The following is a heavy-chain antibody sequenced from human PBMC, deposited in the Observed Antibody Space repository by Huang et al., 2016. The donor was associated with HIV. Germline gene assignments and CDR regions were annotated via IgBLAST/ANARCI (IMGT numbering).Heavy chain of an antibody. D-gene: IGHD4-17*01. CDR1: GYRFTSYW. J-gene: IGHJ4*02. CDR3: TSSVTTLGLDY. Sequence: EVQLVQSGAEVKQPGESLQISCKASGYRFTSYWIGWVRQTPGKGLEPVARIFPGDSDVRYSPSFHGHITISADESLTTTYLQWNSRKTSDTAMYFCTSSVTTLGLDYWGQGTLVAVSS. CDR2: IFPGDSDV. V-gene: IGHV5-51*01.